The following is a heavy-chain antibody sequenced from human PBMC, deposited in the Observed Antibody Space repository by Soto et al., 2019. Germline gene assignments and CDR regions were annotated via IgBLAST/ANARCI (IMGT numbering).Heavy chain of an antibody. CDR2: VDASGNT. Sequence: QVQLQESGPGLVKPSETLSLTCTISGDSMSTHYWSWIRQAPGRGLEWIGYVDASGNTNYNSSLKSRVTISVDTSKNQFSRKLNSVTAADTAVYSCARGGSGWPNWFDPWGRGTLVTVSS. CDR1: GDSMSTHY. V-gene: IGHV4-59*11. CDR3: ARGGSGWPNWFDP. J-gene: IGHJ5*02. D-gene: IGHD6-19*01.